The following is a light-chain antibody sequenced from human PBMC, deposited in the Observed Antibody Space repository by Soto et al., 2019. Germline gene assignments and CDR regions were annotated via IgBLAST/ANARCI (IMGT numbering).Light chain of an antibody. CDR3: QQYADWPLT. CDR2: KTS. V-gene: IGKV3-15*01. Sequence: IVMTQSPATVSVSPGESTSLSCRASRTIGTNLGWYQQKPGQAPRLPISKTSNRATGVPARFSGSGSGTEFTLSITSLQSEDIAVYYCQQYADWPLTFGGGTKV. J-gene: IGKJ4*01. CDR1: RTIGTN.